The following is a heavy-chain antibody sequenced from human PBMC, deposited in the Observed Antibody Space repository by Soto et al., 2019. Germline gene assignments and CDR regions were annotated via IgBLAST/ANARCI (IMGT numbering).Heavy chain of an antibody. J-gene: IGHJ5*02. CDR2: IYWDDDK. Sequence: TLSLTCSVSGASINSMTYYWGWIRQPPGKALEWRALIYWDDDKRYSPSLKSRLTITKDTSKNQVVLTMTNMDPVDTATYCCAHRKLNWFDPWGQGTLVTVSS. CDR1: GASINSMTYY. V-gene: IGHV2-5*02. CDR3: AHRKLNWFDP.